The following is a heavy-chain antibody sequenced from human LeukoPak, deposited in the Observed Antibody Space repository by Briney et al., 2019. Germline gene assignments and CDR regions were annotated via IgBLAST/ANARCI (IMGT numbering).Heavy chain of an antibody. CDR2: IIPIFGTA. D-gene: IGHD3-22*01. J-gene: IGHJ4*02. CDR1: GGTCISYA. Sequence: EASVKVSRKASGGTCISYAISWVRQAPGQGLEWMGRIIPIFGTANYAQKFQGRVTITTDESTSTAYMELSSLRSEDTAVYYCARPYDSSGFDYWGQGTLVTVSS. CDR3: ARPYDSSGFDY. V-gene: IGHV1-69*05.